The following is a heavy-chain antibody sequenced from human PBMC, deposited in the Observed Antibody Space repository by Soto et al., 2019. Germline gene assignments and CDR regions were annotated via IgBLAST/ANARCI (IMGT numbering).Heavy chain of an antibody. J-gene: IGHJ4*02. CDR3: AQEAPGDYSD. CDR2: ISYDGNKK. D-gene: IGHD4-17*01. V-gene: IGHV3-30*18. Sequence: PGGSLRLSCAASGFTFRVYGMHWVRQAPGKGLEWVADISYDGNKKYYTDSVKGRFTISRDNSKNTLYLQMNSLRTEDTALYYCAQEAPGDYSDWGQGTLVTVPS. CDR1: GFTFRVYG.